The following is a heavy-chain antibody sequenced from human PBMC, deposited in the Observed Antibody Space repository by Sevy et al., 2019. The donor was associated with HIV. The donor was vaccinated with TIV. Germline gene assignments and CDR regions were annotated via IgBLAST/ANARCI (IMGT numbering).Heavy chain of an antibody. CDR3: TTKSDFWSGYQYFDL. Sequence: GGSLRLSCAASGLTFSNAWMTWVRQAPGKGLEWVGRIKSKTDGGTTDYAAHVKGRFTISRDDSKNTLYLQMNSLKTEDTAGYYCTTKSDFWSGYQYFDLWCRGTLVTVSS. D-gene: IGHD3-3*01. CDR1: GLTFSNAW. CDR2: IKSKTDGGTT. J-gene: IGHJ2*01. V-gene: IGHV3-15*01.